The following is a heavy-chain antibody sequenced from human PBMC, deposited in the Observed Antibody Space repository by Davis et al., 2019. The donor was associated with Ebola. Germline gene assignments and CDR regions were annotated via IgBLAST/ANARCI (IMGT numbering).Heavy chain of an antibody. CDR2: IKHDGSER. V-gene: IGHV3-7*01. CDR3: TRVRGAESSYRASDY. CDR1: DFSFNNYS. Sequence: GGSLRLSCAGSDFSFNNYSVNWVRQAPGKGLEWVASIKHDGSERFYVDSVKGRFTISRDNAKNALYLQMNSLRVEDTAVYYCTRVRGAESSYRASDYWGQGTLVTVSS. J-gene: IGHJ4*02. D-gene: IGHD2-2*01.